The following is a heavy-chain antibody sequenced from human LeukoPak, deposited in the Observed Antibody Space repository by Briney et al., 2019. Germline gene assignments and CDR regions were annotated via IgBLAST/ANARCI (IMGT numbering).Heavy chain of an antibody. Sequence: PSETLSLTCTVSGGSISSGSYYWRWIRQPAGKGLEWIGRIYTSGSTNYNPSLKSRVTISVDTSKNQFSLKLSSVTPEDTAVYYCARGGLVRSTRGYFDYWGQGTLVTVSS. CDR3: ARGGLVRSTRGYFDY. D-gene: IGHD1-26*01. J-gene: IGHJ4*02. CDR1: GGSISSGSYY. V-gene: IGHV4-61*02. CDR2: IYTSGST.